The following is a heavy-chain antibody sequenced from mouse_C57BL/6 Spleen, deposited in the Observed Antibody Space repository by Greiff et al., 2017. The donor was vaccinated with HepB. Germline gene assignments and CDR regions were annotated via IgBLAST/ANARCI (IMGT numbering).Heavy chain of an antibody. CDR3: ARGDDG. D-gene: IGHD2-12*01. V-gene: IGHV1-76*01. Sequence: VQLQESGAELVRPGASVKLSCKASGYTFTDYYINWVKQRPGQGLEWIARIYPGSGNTYYNEKFKGKATLTAEKSSSTAYMQLSSLTSEDSAVYFCARGDDGWGQGTLVTVSA. J-gene: IGHJ3*02. CDR2: IYPGSGNT. CDR1: GYTFTDYY.